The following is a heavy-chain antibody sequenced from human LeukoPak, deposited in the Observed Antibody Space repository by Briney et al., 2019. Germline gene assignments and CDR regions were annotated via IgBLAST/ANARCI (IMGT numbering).Heavy chain of an antibody. CDR3: AKGRGKDGQNLFDY. Sequence: PGGSLRLSCAASGFTFDIYGMHWVRQAPGKGLEWVTFIRSDGSKTHYADSLKGRSTISRDNSKKTLYLQIDSPRVDDTAVYYCAKGRGKDGQNLFDYWGQGTLVSVSS. D-gene: IGHD5-24*01. J-gene: IGHJ4*02. CDR1: GFTFDIYG. CDR2: IRSDGSKT. V-gene: IGHV3-30*02.